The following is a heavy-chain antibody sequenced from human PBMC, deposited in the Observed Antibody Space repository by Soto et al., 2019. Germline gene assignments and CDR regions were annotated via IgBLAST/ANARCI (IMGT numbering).Heavy chain of an antibody. CDR1: VFNFSSYG. CDR2: IWNDGSNE. V-gene: IGHV3-33*06. J-gene: IGHJ6*02. Sequence: VGSLRLSCESSVFNFSSYGIHWVRHSPGKWLEWVAIIWNDGSNEYSADSVKGRFTISRDNSKNTLYLQVSKLRAEDTAVYYCAKGYYYHYAMDVRGQGTMVTVSS. CDR3: AKGYYYHYAMDV.